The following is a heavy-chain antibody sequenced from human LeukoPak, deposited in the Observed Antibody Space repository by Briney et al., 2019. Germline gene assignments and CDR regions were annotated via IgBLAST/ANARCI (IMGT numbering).Heavy chain of an antibody. Sequence: GASVTVSCKASGYTFTGYYMHWVRQAPGQGLAWMGWINPNSGGTNYAQKFQGRVTMTRDTSISTAYMELSRLRSDDTAVYYCTRLYMTTVSYFDYWGQGTLVTVSS. V-gene: IGHV1-2*02. J-gene: IGHJ4*02. CDR2: INPNSGGT. D-gene: IGHD4-11*01. CDR3: TRLYMTTVSYFDY. CDR1: GYTFTGYY.